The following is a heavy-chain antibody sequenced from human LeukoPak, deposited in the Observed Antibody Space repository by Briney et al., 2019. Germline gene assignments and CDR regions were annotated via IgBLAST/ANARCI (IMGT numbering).Heavy chain of an antibody. CDR2: ISYDGSNK. J-gene: IGHJ4*02. D-gene: IGHD2-2*01. Sequence: GGSLRLSCAASGFTFSSYAMHWVRQAPGKGLEWVAVISYDGSNKYYADSVKGRFTISRDNSKNTLYVQMNSLRAEDTAVYYCAKNIVVVPAAQDYWGQGTLVTVSS. CDR3: AKNIVVVPAAQDY. V-gene: IGHV3-30-3*02. CDR1: GFTFSSYA.